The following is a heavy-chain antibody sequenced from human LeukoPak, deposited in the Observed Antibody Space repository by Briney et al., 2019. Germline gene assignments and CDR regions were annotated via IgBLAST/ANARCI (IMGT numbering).Heavy chain of an antibody. CDR3: ARASVAGRGYYNMDV. D-gene: IGHD6-19*01. CDR2: IYYSGST. V-gene: IGHV4-59*01. Sequence: SETLSLTCTASGGSISSYYWSWIRQPPGKGLEWIGYIYYSGSTNYNPSLKSRVTISVDTSKNQFSLKLSSVTAADTAVYYCARASVAGRGYYNMDVWGKGTTVTISS. CDR1: GGSISSYY. J-gene: IGHJ6*03.